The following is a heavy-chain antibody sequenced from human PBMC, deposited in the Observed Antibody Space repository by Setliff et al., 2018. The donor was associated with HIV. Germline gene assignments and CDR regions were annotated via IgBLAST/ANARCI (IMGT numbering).Heavy chain of an antibody. D-gene: IGHD4-17*01. V-gene: IGHV3-23*01. CDR1: GFTFNNYA. CDR2: ISGSGGRT. CDR3: ARSPYGDYGLDY. Sequence: GGSLRLSCAASGFTFNNYAMSWVRQAPGKGLEWVSDISGSGGRTYYADSVKGRFTISRDSSKNTLYLQMNSLRAEDTAVYYCARSPYGDYGLDYWGQGTLVTVSS. J-gene: IGHJ4*02.